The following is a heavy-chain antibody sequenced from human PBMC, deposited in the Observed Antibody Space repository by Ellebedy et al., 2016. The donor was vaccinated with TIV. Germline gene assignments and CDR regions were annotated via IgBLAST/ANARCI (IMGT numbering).Heavy chain of an antibody. CDR2: IKQDGSDK. D-gene: IGHD2-2*02. CDR3: VRGAGYIFDY. CDR1: GFSFNSRW. V-gene: IGHV3-7*03. J-gene: IGHJ4*02. Sequence: GGSLRLSXAASGFSFNSRWMSWVRQAPGKGLEWVAIIKQDGSDKHYVDSVKGRFTISRDNAKNSLYLQMDSLRAEDTAVYYCVRGAGYIFDYWGQGTLVTVSS.